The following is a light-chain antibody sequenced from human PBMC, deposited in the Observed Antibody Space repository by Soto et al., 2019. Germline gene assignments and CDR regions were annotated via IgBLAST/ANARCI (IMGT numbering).Light chain of an antibody. J-gene: IGKJ4*01. V-gene: IGKV1-5*01. CDR3: QQYDTYSPLT. CDR2: DAS. CDR1: QSISDW. Sequence: DIQMTQSPSTLSASVGDRVTITCRASQSISDWLAWYQQKPGKAPKLLIFDASSLESGVPSRFSGSGSGTEFTLTISSLQPDDFATYYCQQYDTYSPLTFGGGTRVEIK.